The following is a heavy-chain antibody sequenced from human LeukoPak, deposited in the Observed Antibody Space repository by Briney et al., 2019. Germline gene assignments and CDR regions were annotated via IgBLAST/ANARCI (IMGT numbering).Heavy chain of an antibody. V-gene: IGHV4-59*01. J-gene: IGHJ3*02. CDR2: IYYSGST. Sequence: SETLSLTCTVSGGSISSYYWSWIRQPPGKGLEWIGYIYYSGSTNYNPSLKSRVTISVDTSKNQFSLKLSSVTAADTAVYYCARDVPNYCSGGSCGAFDIWGQGTMVTVSS. CDR1: GGSISSYY. D-gene: IGHD2-15*01. CDR3: ARDVPNYCSGGSCGAFDI.